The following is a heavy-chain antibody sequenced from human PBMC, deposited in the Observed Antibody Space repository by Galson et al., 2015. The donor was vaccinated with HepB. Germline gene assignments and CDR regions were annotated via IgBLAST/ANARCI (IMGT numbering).Heavy chain of an antibody. V-gene: IGHV1-18*01. CDR3: ARDNSELSIVVVPAAILEYFQH. CDR1: GYTFTSYG. Sequence: SVKVSCKASGYTFTSYGISWVRQAPGQGLEWMGWISAYNGNTNYAQKLQGRVTMTTDTSTSTAYMELRSLRSDDTAVYYCARDNSELSIVVVPAAILEYFQHWGQGTLVTVSS. CDR2: ISAYNGNT. D-gene: IGHD2-2*02. J-gene: IGHJ1*01.